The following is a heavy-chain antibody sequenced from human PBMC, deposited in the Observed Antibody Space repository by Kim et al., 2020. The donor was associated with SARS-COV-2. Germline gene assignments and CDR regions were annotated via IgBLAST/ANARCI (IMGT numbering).Heavy chain of an antibody. Sequence: GHGNTIYSRKFQGRVTFTTDTSASTAYMELSFLRSEDSTVYYCLGGFYFDYWGQGTLVTVSS. CDR2: GHGNT. V-gene: IGHV1-3*01. J-gene: IGHJ4*02. D-gene: IGHD3-16*01. CDR3: LGGFYFDY.